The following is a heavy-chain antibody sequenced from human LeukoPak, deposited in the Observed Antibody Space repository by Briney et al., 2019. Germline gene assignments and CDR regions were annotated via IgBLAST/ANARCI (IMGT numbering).Heavy chain of an antibody. J-gene: IGHJ4*02. CDR1: GGSFSGYY. CDR2: INHSGST. Sequence: SETLSLTCAVYGGSFSGYYWSWIRQPPGKGLEWIGEINHSGSTNCNPSLKSRVTISVDTSKNQFSLKLSSVTAADTAVYYCARGGQYVLRYFDWLTRARFDYWGQGTLVTVSS. CDR3: ARGGQYVLRYFDWLTRARFDY. D-gene: IGHD3-9*01. V-gene: IGHV4-34*01.